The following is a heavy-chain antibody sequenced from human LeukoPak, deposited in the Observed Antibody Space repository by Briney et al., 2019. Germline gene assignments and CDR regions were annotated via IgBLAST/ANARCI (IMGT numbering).Heavy chain of an antibody. Sequence: GGSLRLSCAVSGFTFSSYSMNWVRQAPGKGLEWVSYISTGSTTIYYADSVKGRFTISRDNAKNSLYLQMNSLRAEDTAVYYCARDSGYDPYYYYYMDVWGKGTTVTVSS. CDR1: GFTFSSYS. V-gene: IGHV3-48*01. CDR3: ARDSGYDPYYYYYMDV. J-gene: IGHJ6*03. CDR2: ISTGSTTI. D-gene: IGHD5-12*01.